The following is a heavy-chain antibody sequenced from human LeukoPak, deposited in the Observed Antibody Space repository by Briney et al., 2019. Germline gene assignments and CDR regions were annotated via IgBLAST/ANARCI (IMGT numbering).Heavy chain of an antibody. CDR2: INPNSGGT. J-gene: IGHJ3*02. Sequence: ASVKVSCKASGYTFTGYYMHWVRQAPGQGLEWMGWINPNSGGTNYAQKFQGRVTMTRDTSISTAYMELSRLRSDDTAVYYCARDHGEWDYYDSSGPSREAFDIWGQGTMVTVSS. CDR1: GYTFTGYY. CDR3: ARDHGEWDYYDSSGPSREAFDI. D-gene: IGHD3-22*01. V-gene: IGHV1-2*02.